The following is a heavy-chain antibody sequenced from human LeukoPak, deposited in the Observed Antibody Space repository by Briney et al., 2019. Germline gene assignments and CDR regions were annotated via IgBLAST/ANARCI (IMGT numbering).Heavy chain of an antibody. Sequence: ASVKVSCKVSGYALTELSMHWVRQAPGKGLEWRGGFDPEDGETIYAQKFQGRVTMTEDASTDTAYMELSSLISEDTAVYYCATGITMVRGVTYYYYGMDVWGKGATVTVSS. D-gene: IGHD3-10*01. V-gene: IGHV1-24*01. CDR3: ATGITMVRGVTYYYYGMDV. CDR2: FDPEDGET. CDR1: GYALTELS. J-gene: IGHJ6*04.